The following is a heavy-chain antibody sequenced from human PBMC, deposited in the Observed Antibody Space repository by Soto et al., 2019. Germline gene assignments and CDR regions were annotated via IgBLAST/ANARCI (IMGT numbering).Heavy chain of an antibody. D-gene: IGHD1-26*01. Sequence: PGGSLRLSCAASGFTFSSYDMNWVRQAPGKGLEWVSAIGVYANTYYADSVKGRFTISRDDSRNTVHLQLNSLRVDDTAVYYCAKESTVGSPGDYFDSWGQGTLATVSS. J-gene: IGHJ4*02. CDR2: IGVYANT. CDR3: AKESTVGSPGDYFDS. V-gene: IGHV3-23*01. CDR1: GFTFSSYD.